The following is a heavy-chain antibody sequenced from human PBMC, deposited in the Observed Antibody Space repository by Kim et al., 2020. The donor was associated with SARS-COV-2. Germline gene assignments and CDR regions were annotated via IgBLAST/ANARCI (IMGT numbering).Heavy chain of an antibody. V-gene: IGHV3-23*01. CDR2: IGPSGDGT. D-gene: IGHD3-10*01. CDR3: AKASLPPGYFDC. J-gene: IGHJ4*02. Sequence: GGSLRLSCAASGFTFSSYAMSWVRQAPGKWLEWVSAIGPSGDGTYYTDSVKGRFTISRDNSKNTLYLQMNSLRAEDTAIYYCAKASLPPGYFDCWGQGTLVTVSS. CDR1: GFTFSSYA.